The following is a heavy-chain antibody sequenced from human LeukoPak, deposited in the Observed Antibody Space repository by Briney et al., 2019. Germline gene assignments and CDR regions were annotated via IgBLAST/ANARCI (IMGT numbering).Heavy chain of an antibody. V-gene: IGHV3-66*01. CDR1: GFTVSSNY. J-gene: IGHJ4*02. CDR2: IYSGGST. Sequence: GSLRLSCAASGFTVSSNYMSWVRQAPGKGLEWVSVIYSGGSTYYADSVKGRFTISRDNSKNTLYLQMNSLRAEDTAVYYCARTRPGYSSSWYYYFDYWGQGTLVTVSS. D-gene: IGHD6-13*01. CDR3: ARTRPGYSSSWYYYFDY.